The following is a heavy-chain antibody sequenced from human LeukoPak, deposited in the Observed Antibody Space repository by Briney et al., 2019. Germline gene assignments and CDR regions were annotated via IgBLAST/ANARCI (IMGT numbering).Heavy chain of an antibody. CDR3: AKDRGIVVVGRFDP. CDR1: GFTFSDSA. D-gene: IGHD2-2*01. CDR2: ISGSGGTA. V-gene: IGHV3-23*01. Sequence: GGSLRPSCAASGFTFSDSAMTWVRQAPGKGLEWVSSISGSGGTAYHADSVKGRFTISRDNSKKTLYLQMNNLRTEDTAFYYCAKDRGIVVVGRFDPWGQGTLVTVSS. J-gene: IGHJ5*02.